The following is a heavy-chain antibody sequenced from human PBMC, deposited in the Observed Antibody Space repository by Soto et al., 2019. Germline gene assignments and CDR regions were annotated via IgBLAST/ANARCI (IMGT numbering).Heavy chain of an antibody. CDR3: ARKVAGSI. CDR2: ISSSGDDS. V-gene: IGHV3-23*01. Sequence: EMHLSESGGGLVQPGGSLRLSCAASGFTVSSFPMTWVRQAPGKGLEWVSSISSSGDDSFYADSVKGRFTISRDSSKNMLFLQLSSLRAEDTAVYYCARKVAGSIWGQGTLVTVSS. D-gene: IGHD6-19*01. J-gene: IGHJ4*02. CDR1: GFTVSSFP.